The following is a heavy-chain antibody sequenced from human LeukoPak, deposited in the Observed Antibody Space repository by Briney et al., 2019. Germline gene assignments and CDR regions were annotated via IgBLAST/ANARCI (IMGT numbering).Heavy chain of an antibody. J-gene: IGHJ4*02. CDR2: INQDGSEK. V-gene: IGHV3-7*05. CDR1: GLTFSSYW. D-gene: IGHD6-19*01. CDR3: AKDQGEYSSGWSIFDY. Sequence: GGSLRLSCAASGLTFSSYWMSWVRQAPGKGLEWVANINQDGSEKYYVDSLKGRFTISRDNAKNSLYLQMNSLRAEDTAVYYCAKDQGEYSSGWSIFDYWGQGSLVTVSS.